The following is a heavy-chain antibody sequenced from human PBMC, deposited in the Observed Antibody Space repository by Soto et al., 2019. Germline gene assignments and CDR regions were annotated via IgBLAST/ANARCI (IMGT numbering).Heavy chain of an antibody. CDR3: ARGHSSSWYYLDY. CDR2: ISYKGTT. Sequence: SETLSLTCTVSGGSISSYYCTWIRQPPGKGLEWIGYISYKGTTNCNPSLKGRVTISVDTSKNQFSLKLSSVTTADTAVYYCARGHSSSWYYLDYWGQGTLVTVSS. CDR1: GGSISSYY. V-gene: IGHV4-59*01. D-gene: IGHD6-13*01. J-gene: IGHJ4*02.